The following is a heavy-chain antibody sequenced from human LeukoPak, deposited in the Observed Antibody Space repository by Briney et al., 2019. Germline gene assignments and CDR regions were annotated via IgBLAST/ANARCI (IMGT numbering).Heavy chain of an antibody. CDR3: AKATSSSWTTD. J-gene: IGHJ4*02. Sequence: PGGSLRLSCAASGFTFSSYAMSWVRQAPGKELEWVSAISGSGGSTYYADSVKGRFTVSRDNSKNTLYLQMNSLRAEDTAVYYCAKATSSSWTTDWGQGTLVTVSS. V-gene: IGHV3-23*01. CDR1: GFTFSSYA. D-gene: IGHD6-13*01. CDR2: ISGSGGST.